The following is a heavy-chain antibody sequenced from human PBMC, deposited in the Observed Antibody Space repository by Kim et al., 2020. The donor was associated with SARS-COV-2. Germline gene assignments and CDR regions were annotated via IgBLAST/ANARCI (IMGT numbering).Heavy chain of an antibody. V-gene: IGHV3-33*01. J-gene: IGHJ4*02. D-gene: IGHD3-9*01. Sequence: ADSVKGRFTISRDNSKNTLYLQMNSLRAEDTAVYYCARVRYYDILNDLDYWGQGTLVTVSS. CDR3: ARVRYYDILNDLDY.